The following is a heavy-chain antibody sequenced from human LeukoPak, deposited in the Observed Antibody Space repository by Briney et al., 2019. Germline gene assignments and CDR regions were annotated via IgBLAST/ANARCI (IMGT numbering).Heavy chain of an antibody. J-gene: IGHJ4*02. D-gene: IGHD1-26*01. Sequence: SETLSLTCSVYGGSISSYHWTWIRQPPGKGLEWIGHIYYTGSTNYNPSLKSRLTISVDTSKNQVSLKLSSVTAADTAVYYCAGVEWELPSPGVWGQGTLVTVSS. CDR3: AGVEWELPSPGV. V-gene: IGHV4-59*01. CDR2: IYYTGST. CDR1: GGSISSYH.